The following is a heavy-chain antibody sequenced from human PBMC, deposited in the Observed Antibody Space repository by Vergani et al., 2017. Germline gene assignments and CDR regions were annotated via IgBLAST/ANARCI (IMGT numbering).Heavy chain of an antibody. V-gene: IGHV4-59*01. Sequence: QVQLQESGPGLVKPSETLSLTCTVSGGSISSYYWSWIRQPPGKVLEWIGYIYYSGSTNYNPSLKSRVTISVDTSKNQFSLKLSSVTAADTAVYYCARRYYDSSGPFDYWGQGTLVTVSS. D-gene: IGHD3-22*01. CDR2: IYYSGST. J-gene: IGHJ4*02. CDR1: GGSISSYY. CDR3: ARRYYDSSGPFDY.